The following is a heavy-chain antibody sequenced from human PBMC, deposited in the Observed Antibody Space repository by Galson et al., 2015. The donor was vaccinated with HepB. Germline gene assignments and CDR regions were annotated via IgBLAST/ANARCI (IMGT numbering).Heavy chain of an antibody. V-gene: IGHV3-7*03. CDR2: INKDGNDK. CDR1: GFTFTDYW. Sequence: SLRLSCAAPGFTFTDYWMSWVRQAPGKGLEWVANINKDGNDKYYVDSVEGRFTVSRDNAKNSLYLQMNSLRVEDTALYYCARADALRTVDSWGQGALVTVSS. J-gene: IGHJ4*02. CDR3: ARADALRTVDS.